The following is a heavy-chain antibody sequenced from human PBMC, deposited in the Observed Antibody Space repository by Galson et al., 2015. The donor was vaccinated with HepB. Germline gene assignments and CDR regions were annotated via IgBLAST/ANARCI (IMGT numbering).Heavy chain of an antibody. CDR3: ARGWLLHGMDV. Sequence: CAISGDSVSSASWNWIRQSPSRGLEWLGRTYYKSKWYNDYAVSVKSRITINPETSRNQLSLQLNFVTPEDAAVYYCARGWLLHGMDVWGQGTTVTVSS. J-gene: IGHJ6*02. V-gene: IGHV6-1*01. CDR2: TYYKSKWYN. D-gene: IGHD3-3*01. CDR1: GDSVSSAS.